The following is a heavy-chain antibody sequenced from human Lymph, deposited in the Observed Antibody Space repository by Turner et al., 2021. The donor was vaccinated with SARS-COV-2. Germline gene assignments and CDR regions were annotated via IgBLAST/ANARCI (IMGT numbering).Heavy chain of an antibody. CDR1: GGSMNNNY. D-gene: IGHD2-21*02. CDR2: IFYRGST. J-gene: IGHJ5*02. Sequence: QLQLQELGPRLVKPLETLSLTCTVSGGSMNNNYWSWIRQPPGKRLEWIGFIFYRGSTNYNPSLKSRVTISVDTSENQFSLKLTSVTAADTAIYYCARQTVNNWVDPWGQGTLVTVSS. CDR3: ARQTVNNWVDP. V-gene: IGHV4-59*01.